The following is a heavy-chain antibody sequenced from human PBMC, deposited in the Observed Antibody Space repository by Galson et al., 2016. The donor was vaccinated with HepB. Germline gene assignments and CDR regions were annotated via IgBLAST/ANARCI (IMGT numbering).Heavy chain of an antibody. Sequence: SLRLSCAASAFTFRSHAMTWVRQAPGKGLAWVPSLASDGTTYYADSVKGRFTISKDKPKDTLSLQLNSLRAEDTAVYYCAKECRGGSCYPPETEGWGQGTLVTVSS. D-gene: IGHD2-15*01. CDR2: LASDGTT. J-gene: IGHJ4*02. V-gene: IGHV3-23*01. CDR1: AFTFRSHA. CDR3: AKECRGGSCYPPETEG.